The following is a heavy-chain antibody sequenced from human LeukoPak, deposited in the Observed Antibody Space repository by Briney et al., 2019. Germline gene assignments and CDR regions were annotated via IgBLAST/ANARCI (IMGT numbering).Heavy chain of an antibody. Sequence: GGSLRLSCAASGFTFSSYDMSWVRQAPGKGLEWVSAISGSGGSTYYADSVKGRFTISRDNPKNTLFLQMNSLRAEDTAVYYCSLRAFWFDPWGQGTLVSVSS. CDR3: SLRAFWFDP. D-gene: IGHD2-21*02. CDR2: ISGSGGST. V-gene: IGHV3-23*01. J-gene: IGHJ5*02. CDR1: GFTFSSYD.